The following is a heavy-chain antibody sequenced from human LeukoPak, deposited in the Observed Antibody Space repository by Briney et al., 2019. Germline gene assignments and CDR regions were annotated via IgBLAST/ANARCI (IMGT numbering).Heavy chain of an antibody. J-gene: IGHJ5*02. CDR2: IFYSGST. CDR3: ARTTRNYDILTGYSPNWFDP. D-gene: IGHD3-9*01. V-gene: IGHV4-61*01. CDR1: GGSVSSGNYC. Sequence: SETLSLTCSVSGGSVSSGNYCWSWIRQPPGKGLEWIGNIFYSGSTNYNPSLKSRVTISIDTSKNQFSLILTSVTAADTAVYYCARTTRNYDILTGYSPNWFDPWGQGALVTVSS.